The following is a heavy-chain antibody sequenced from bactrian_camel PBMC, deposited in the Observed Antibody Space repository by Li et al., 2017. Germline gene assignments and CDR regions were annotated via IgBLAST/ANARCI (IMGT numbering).Heavy chain of an antibody. CDR1: GFTFSSYA. D-gene: IGHD7*01. CDR2: IDRSSSNT. J-gene: IGHJ4*01. Sequence: DVQLVESGGGLVQPGGSLRLSCGVSGFTFSSYAMSWVRQAPGKGLEWVSGIDRSSSNTYYADSVKGRFTISRDNAKNTLYLQLNSLKIEDTAMYYCASELGERYNFGGQGTQVTVS. CDR3: ASELGERYNF. V-gene: IGHV3S40*01.